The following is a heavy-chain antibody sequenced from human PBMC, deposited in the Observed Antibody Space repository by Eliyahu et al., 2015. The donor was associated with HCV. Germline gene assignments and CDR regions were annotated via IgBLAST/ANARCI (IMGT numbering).Heavy chain of an antibody. CDR3: TRGLYDSSAYYYFY. Sequence: EVQLVESGGGLVQPGGSLTLSCAVSGFTFSGSPMHWVRQASRKGLEWVGRIGSKPDNYATAYAASLKGRFTISRDDSRNTAYLQMNSLKIEDTAMYYCTRGLYDSSAYYYFYWGQGTLVTVSS. D-gene: IGHD3-22*01. J-gene: IGHJ4*02. CDR2: IGSKPDNYAT. V-gene: IGHV3-73*01. CDR1: GFTFSGSP.